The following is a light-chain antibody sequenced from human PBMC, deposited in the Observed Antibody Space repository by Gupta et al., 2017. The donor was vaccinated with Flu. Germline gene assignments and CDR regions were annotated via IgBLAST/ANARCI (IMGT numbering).Light chain of an antibody. J-gene: IGLJ3*02. CDR3: QVWDRSTAQ. V-gene: IGLV3-9*01. Sequence: SYELTQPLSMSVALGQTARIPCGGNNIGSKNVNWYQHKPGQTPMVVIYGDTNRPSGIPERFSGSNSGNTATLTISRAQVGDEADYYCQVWDRSTAQFGGGTKLTVL. CDR2: GDT. CDR1: NIGSKN.